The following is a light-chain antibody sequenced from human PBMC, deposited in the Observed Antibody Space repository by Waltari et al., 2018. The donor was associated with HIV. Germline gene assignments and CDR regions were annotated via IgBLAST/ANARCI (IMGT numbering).Light chain of an antibody. Sequence: QSALTQPASVSGSPGQSISISCTGTSSDIGGSDYVSWYQQHPGKAPTLIIYDVSKWPSGVSPRFSASKSGHTASLTISGLQSEDEADYYCCAYTTSNTWIFGGGTKLTVL. CDR1: SSDIGGSDY. J-gene: IGLJ2*01. V-gene: IGLV2-14*03. CDR2: DVS. CDR3: CAYTTSNTWI.